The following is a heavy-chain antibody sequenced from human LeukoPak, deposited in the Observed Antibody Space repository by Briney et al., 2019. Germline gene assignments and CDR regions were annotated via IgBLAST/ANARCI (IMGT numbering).Heavy chain of an antibody. Sequence: GASVKVSCKASGYTFTSHYIHWVRQAPGQGLEWMGVFNPTTGRTTYAQRFQGRVTVTRDTSTSTVYMEVNSLKSEDTAVYYCARDGIGVRAYDSSGYYFDYWGQGTLVTVSS. D-gene: IGHD3-22*01. CDR3: ARDGIGVRAYDSSGYYFDY. CDR1: GYTFTSHY. V-gene: IGHV1-46*01. CDR2: FNPTTGRT. J-gene: IGHJ4*02.